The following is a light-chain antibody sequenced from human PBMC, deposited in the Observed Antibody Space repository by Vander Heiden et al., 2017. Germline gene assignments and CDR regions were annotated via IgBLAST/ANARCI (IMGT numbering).Light chain of an antibody. V-gene: IGKV1-13*02. CDR2: DAS. CDR1: QGISSA. Sequence: IQLTHSPPSLSASVGDRVTITCRAGQGISSALAWYQQKPGKAPNLLIYDASSLQSGVPSRFSGSGSGSDYTLTISSLQPEDFATYYCQQFNTYPFAFGPGTKVDIK. J-gene: IGKJ3*01. CDR3: QQFNTYPFA.